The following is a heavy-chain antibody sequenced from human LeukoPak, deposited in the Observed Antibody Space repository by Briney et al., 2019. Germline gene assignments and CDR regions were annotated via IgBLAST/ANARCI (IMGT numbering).Heavy chain of an antibody. D-gene: IGHD3-10*01. Sequence: PGGSLRLSCAASGFTFSTYAMSWVRQAPGKGLEWVSAIGGSGDFTYYAEYVRGRFTISRDNSKKTLYLQMNSPRAEDTAVYYCARDLLLWFGELSGDSDYWGQGTLVTVSS. V-gene: IGHV3-23*01. CDR3: ARDLLLWFGELSGDSDY. CDR1: GFTFSTYA. J-gene: IGHJ4*02. CDR2: IGGSGDFT.